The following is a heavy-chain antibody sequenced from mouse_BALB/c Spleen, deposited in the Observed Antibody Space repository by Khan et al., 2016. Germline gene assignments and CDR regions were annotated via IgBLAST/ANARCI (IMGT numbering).Heavy chain of an antibody. CDR3: ARGTPFAS. V-gene: IGHV1-80*01. CDR1: GYAFSGYW. CDR2: IYPGDGDT. Sequence: VQLQESGAELVRPGSSVKISCKASGYAFSGYWMNWVKQRPGQGLEWIGQIYPGDGDTNYNGKFKGKATLTADKSSSKAYMQLSSLTSEDSAVYFCARGTPFASWGQATLVTVSA. D-gene: IGHD2-14*01. J-gene: IGHJ3*01.